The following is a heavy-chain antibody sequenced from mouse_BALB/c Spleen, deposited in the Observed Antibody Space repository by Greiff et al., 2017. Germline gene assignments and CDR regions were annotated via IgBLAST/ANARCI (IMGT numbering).Heavy chain of an antibody. D-gene: IGHD2-1*01. Sequence: EVQLVESGGDLVKPGGSLKLSCAASGFTFSSYGMSWVRQTPDKRLEWVATISSGGSYTYYPDSVKGRFTISRDNAKNTLYLQMSSLKSEDTAMYYCARHEDGNYYFDYWGQGTTLTVSS. V-gene: IGHV5-6*01. CDR2: ISSGGSYT. CDR1: GFTFSSYG. CDR3: ARHEDGNYYFDY. J-gene: IGHJ2*01.